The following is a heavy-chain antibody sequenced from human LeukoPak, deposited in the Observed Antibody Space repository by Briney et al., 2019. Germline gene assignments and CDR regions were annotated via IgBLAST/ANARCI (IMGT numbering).Heavy chain of an antibody. Sequence: PGGSLRLSCAASGFTFDDYGMSWVRQAPGKGLEWVSGINWIGGSTGYADSVKGRLTISRDNAKHSLYLQMNSLRAEDTALYYCARGYSSGWNYYYYYMDVWGKGTTVTVSS. V-gene: IGHV3-20*04. CDR2: INWIGGST. D-gene: IGHD6-19*01. CDR3: ARGYSSGWNYYYYYMDV. CDR1: GFTFDDYG. J-gene: IGHJ6*03.